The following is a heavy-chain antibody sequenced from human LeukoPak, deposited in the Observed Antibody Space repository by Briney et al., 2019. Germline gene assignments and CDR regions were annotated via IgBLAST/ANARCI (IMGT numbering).Heavy chain of an antibody. D-gene: IGHD4-17*01. V-gene: IGHV3-21*01. J-gene: IGHJ1*01. Sequence: GGSLRLSCAASGFTFSSYSMNWVRQAPGKGLEWVSSISRSSRHLYYADSVKGRFTISRDDAKNSVYLQMNSLRADETAVYYCVRDFDTVTTAYLQLWGQGTLVTVSS. CDR3: VRDFDTVTTAYLQL. CDR1: GFTFSSYS. CDR2: ISRSSRHL.